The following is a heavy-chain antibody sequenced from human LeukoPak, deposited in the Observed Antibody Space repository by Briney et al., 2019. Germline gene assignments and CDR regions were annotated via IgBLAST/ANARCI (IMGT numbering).Heavy chain of an antibody. V-gene: IGHV4-61*02. CDR2: IYTSGST. Sequence: SQTLSLTCTVSGGSISSGSYYWSWIRQPAGKGLEWIGRIYTSGSTNYNPSLKGRVTISVDTSKNQFSLKLSSVPAADTAVYYCARGWIANRLYFDYWGQGTLVTVSS. J-gene: IGHJ4*02. CDR3: ARGWIANRLYFDY. D-gene: IGHD2-21*01. CDR1: GGSISSGSYY.